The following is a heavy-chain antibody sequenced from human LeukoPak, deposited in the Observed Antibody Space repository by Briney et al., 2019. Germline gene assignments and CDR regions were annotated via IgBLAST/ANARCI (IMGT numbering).Heavy chain of an antibody. CDR1: GGSFSGYY. J-gene: IGHJ4*02. Sequence: SETLSLTCAVYGGSFSGYYWSWIRQPPGKGLEWIGYIYYSGSTNYNPSLESRVTISVDTSKNQFSLKLSSVTAADTAVYYCALHSSGWYVDYWGQGTLVTVSS. CDR2: IYYSGST. D-gene: IGHD6-19*01. V-gene: IGHV4-59*08. CDR3: ALHSSGWYVDY.